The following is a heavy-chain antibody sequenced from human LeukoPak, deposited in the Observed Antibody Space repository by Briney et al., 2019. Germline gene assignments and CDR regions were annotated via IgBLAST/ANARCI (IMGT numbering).Heavy chain of an antibody. CDR3: AVGYYDFWSGYYDY. V-gene: IGHV1-8*01. Sequence: GASVKVSCKASGYTFTSYDINWVRQATGQGLEWMGWMNPNSGNTGYAQKFQGRVTMTRSTSISTAYMELSSLRSEDTAVYYCAVGYYDFWSGYYDYWGQGTLVTVSS. CDR2: MNPNSGNT. J-gene: IGHJ4*02. CDR1: GYTFTSYD. D-gene: IGHD3-3*01.